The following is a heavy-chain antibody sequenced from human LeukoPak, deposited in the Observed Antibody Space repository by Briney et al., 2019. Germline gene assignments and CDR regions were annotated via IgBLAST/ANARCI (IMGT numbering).Heavy chain of an antibody. CDR1: GYTLTELS. CDR3: ATALGMSRYYDSSGYYDY. J-gene: IGHJ4*02. Sequence: GASVKVSCKVSGYTLTELSMHWVRQAPGKGLEWMGGFDPEDGETIYAQKFQGRVTMTEDTSTDTAYMELSSLRSEDTAVYYYATALGMSRYYDSSGYYDYWGQGTLVTVSS. D-gene: IGHD3-22*01. CDR2: FDPEDGET. V-gene: IGHV1-24*01.